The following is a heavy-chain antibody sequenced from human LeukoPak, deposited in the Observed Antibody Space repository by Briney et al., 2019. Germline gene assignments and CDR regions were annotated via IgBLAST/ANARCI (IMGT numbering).Heavy chain of an antibody. CDR2: ISYSGSA. D-gene: IGHD2-15*01. Sequence: SETLSLTCTVSGGCVSSGLNKWSWIRQPPGKELEWIGDISYSGSASYNPSLKGRVTISVDTSKNQFSLKLSSVTAADTAVYYCARDHPGWWVWGQGTTVTVSS. CDR3: ARDHPGWWV. J-gene: IGHJ6*02. CDR1: GGCVSSGLNK. V-gene: IGHV4-61*01.